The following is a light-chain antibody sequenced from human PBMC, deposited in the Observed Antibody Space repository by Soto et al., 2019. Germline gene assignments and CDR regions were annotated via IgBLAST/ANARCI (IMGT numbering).Light chain of an antibody. CDR1: HSVGTF. V-gene: IGKV3-11*01. Sequence: VLTEAPATVSLSPGERATLSCRASHSVGTFLAWYQQKPGQSPRLLIYQASNRPTGIPARFSGSGSGTDFTLTISILEPEDFAVYYCQHHSDWFSWSFGQGTKVDI. J-gene: IGKJ1*01. CDR3: QHHSDWFSWS. CDR2: QAS.